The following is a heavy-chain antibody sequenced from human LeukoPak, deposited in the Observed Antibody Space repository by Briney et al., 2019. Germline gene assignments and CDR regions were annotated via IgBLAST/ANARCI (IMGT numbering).Heavy chain of an antibody. CDR2: IGLSGSPL. Sequence: GGSLRLSCAASGFTFSSYAMSWIRQAPGKGLEWISYIGLSGSPLDYADSVKGRFTISRDNAKNSLYLDMNSLRAEDTAVYYCARKDFSSGSFSYWGQGTLVTVSS. J-gene: IGHJ4*02. D-gene: IGHD3-22*01. CDR3: ARKDFSSGSFSY. CDR1: GFTFSSYA. V-gene: IGHV3-11*04.